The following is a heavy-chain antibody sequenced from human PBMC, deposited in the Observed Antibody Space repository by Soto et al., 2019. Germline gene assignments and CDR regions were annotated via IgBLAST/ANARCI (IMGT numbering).Heavy chain of an antibody. J-gene: IGHJ5*02. V-gene: IGHV3-64D*06. CDR2: ISSNGGST. CDR1: GFTFSSYA. D-gene: IGHD2-8*01. Sequence: LRLSCAASGFTFSSYAMHWVRQAPGKGLEYVSAISSNGGSTYYADSVKGRFTISRDNSKNTLYLQMSSLRAEDTAVYYCVKGSYCTNGVCYTFSWFDPWGQGTLVTVSS. CDR3: VKGSYCTNGVCYTFSWFDP.